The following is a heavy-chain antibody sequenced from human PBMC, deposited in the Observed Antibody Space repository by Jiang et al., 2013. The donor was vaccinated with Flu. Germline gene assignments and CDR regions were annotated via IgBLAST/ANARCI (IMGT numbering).Heavy chain of an antibody. CDR3: AGTLDRTRGMDV. CDR2: ISSSSSTI. V-gene: IGHV3-48*02. J-gene: IGHJ6*02. CDR1: GFTFSSYS. Sequence: VQLVESGGGLVQPGGSLRLSCAASGFTFSSYSMNWVRQAPGKGLEWVSYISSSSSTIYYADSVKGRFTISRDNAKNSLYLQMNSLRDEDTAVYYCAGTLDRTRGMDVWGQGDHGHRLL. D-gene: IGHD1-1*01.